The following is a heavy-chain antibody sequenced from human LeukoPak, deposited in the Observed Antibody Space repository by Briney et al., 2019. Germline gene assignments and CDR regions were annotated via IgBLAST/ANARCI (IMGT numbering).Heavy chain of an antibody. V-gene: IGHV1-2*02. CDR2: INPNSGGT. Sequence: GASVKVSCKASGYTFTGYYMDWVRQAPGQGLEWMGWINPNSGGTNYAQKFQGRVTMTRDTSINTVYLEVNSLTSDDTAVYYCTRVQTPGGRYFDFDYWGQGTLVTVSS. J-gene: IGHJ4*02. CDR3: TRVQTPGGRYFDFDY. D-gene: IGHD3-9*01. CDR1: GYTFTGYY.